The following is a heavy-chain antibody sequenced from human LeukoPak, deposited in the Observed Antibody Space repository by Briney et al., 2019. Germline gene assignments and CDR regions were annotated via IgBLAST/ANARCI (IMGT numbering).Heavy chain of an antibody. CDR3: ARELSSSSRLLDS. CDR1: GYTFSSYY. D-gene: IGHD6-6*01. J-gene: IGHJ4*02. V-gene: IGHV1-46*01. Sequence: GASVKVSCKASGYTFSSYYMHCVRQAPGQGLEWMGIINPSVGSTSHAQKFQGRVTMTRDMSTSTVYMELSSLRSEDTAVYYCARELSSSSRLLDSWGQGTLVTVSS. CDR2: INPSVGST.